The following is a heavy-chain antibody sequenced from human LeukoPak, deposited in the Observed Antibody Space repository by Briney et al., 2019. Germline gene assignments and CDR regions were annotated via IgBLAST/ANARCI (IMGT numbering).Heavy chain of an antibody. CDR2: MNPNSGNT. CDR3: ARGLRKAAAWSYYFDY. D-gene: IGHD6-13*01. Sequence: ASVKVSCKASGYTFTSYDINWVRQATGQGLEWMGWMNPNSGNTGYAQKFQGRVTITRNTSISTASMELSSLRSEDTAVYYCARGLRKAAAWSYYFDYWGQGTLVTVSS. CDR1: GYTFTSYD. V-gene: IGHV1-8*03. J-gene: IGHJ4*02.